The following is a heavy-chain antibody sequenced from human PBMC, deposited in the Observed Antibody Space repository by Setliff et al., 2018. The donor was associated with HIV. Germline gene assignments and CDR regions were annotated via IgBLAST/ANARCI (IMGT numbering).Heavy chain of an antibody. Sequence: LSLTCTVSGGSISSYYWSWIRQPPGKGLEWIGYIYYSGSTNYNPSLKSRVTISVDTSKNQFSLKLSSVTAADTAVDYRARGAELLWFGELHNIPYFDYWGQGTLVTVSS. CDR2: IYYSGST. V-gene: IGHV4-59*01. CDR1: GGSISSYY. D-gene: IGHD3-10*01. CDR3: ARGAELLWFGELHNIPYFDY. J-gene: IGHJ4*02.